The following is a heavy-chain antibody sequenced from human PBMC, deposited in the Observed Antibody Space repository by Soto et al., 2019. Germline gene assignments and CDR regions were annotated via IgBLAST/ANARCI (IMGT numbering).Heavy chain of an antibody. J-gene: IGHJ6*03. CDR2: IIPILGIA. Sequence: QVQLVQSGAEVKKPGSSVKVSCKASGGTFSSYTISWVRQAPGQGLEWMGRIIPILGIANYAQKFQGRVTITADKSTSTAYMELSSLRSEDTAVYYCATGVVVAATTADYYYYMDVWGKGTTVTVSS. D-gene: IGHD2-15*01. CDR1: GGTFSSYT. V-gene: IGHV1-69*02. CDR3: ATGVVVAATTADYYYYMDV.